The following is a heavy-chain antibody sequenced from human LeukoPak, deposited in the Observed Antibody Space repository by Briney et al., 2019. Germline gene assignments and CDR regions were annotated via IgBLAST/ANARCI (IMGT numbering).Heavy chain of an antibody. J-gene: IGHJ4*02. V-gene: IGHV1-8*01. CDR1: GYTFTTYD. D-gene: IGHD5-18*01. CDR2: MNPNSGNT. Sequence: ASVKVSCKASGYTFTTYDVNWVRQATGQGLEWMGWMNPNSGNTGYAQKFQGRVTMTRNTSISTAFMELSGLRSEDTAVYFCARRNTAMVAGLDYWGQGSLVTVSS. CDR3: ARRNTAMVAGLDY.